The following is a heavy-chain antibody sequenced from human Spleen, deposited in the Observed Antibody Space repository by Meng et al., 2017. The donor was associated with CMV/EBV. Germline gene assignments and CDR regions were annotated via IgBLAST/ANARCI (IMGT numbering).Heavy chain of an antibody. CDR1: GFTFSDYY. D-gene: IGHD3-10*01. Sequence: GESLKISCAASGFTFSDYYMNWVRQAPGKGLEWVSSIGSSNPFIYYADSVKGRFTISRDDAKDSLYLQMNSLGAEDTAVYYCVRSYTPSVSYYFDYWGLGTLVTVSS. J-gene: IGHJ4*02. CDR3: VRSYTPSVSYYFDY. CDR2: IGSSNPFI. V-gene: IGHV3-69-1*01.